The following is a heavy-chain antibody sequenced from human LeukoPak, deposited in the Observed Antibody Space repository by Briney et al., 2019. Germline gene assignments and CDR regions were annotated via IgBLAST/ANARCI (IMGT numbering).Heavy chain of an antibody. CDR1: GGSISSSSYY. CDR2: IYYSGST. CDR3: ARRYYDFWSGPDNWFDP. J-gene: IGHJ5*02. D-gene: IGHD3-3*01. Sequence: SETLSLTCTVSGGSISSSSYYWGWIRQPPGKGLEWIGSIYYSGSTYYNPSLKSRVTISVDTSKNQSSLKLSSVTAADTAVYYCARRYYDFWSGPDNWFDPWGQGTLVTVSS. V-gene: IGHV4-39*01.